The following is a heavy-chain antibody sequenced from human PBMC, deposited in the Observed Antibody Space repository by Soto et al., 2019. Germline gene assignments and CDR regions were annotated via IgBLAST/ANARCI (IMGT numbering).Heavy chain of an antibody. Sequence: PSETLSLTCAVYGVSFSGYYWSWIRQPPGKGLEWIGEINHSGSTNYNPSLKSRVTISVDTSKDQFSLKLSSVTAADTAVYYCARGGSTTGYYYYGMDVWGQGTTVTVSS. CDR3: ARGGSTTGYYYYGMDV. V-gene: IGHV4-34*01. CDR1: GVSFSGYY. D-gene: IGHD2-2*01. CDR2: INHSGST. J-gene: IGHJ6*02.